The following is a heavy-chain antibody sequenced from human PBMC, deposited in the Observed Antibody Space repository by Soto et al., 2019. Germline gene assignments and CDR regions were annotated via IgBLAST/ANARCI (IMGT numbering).Heavy chain of an antibody. Sequence: QVQLVQSGAEVKKPGSSVKVYCKASGGTFSSYAISWVRQAPGQGLEWMGGIIPIFGTANYAQKFQGRVTITADESTSTAYMELSRLRSEDTGVYYCAGATYCGGDCYTSFDYWGQGTLVTVSS. CDR1: GGTFSSYA. CDR2: IIPIFGTA. J-gene: IGHJ4*02. V-gene: IGHV1-69*01. CDR3: AGATYCGGDCYTSFDY. D-gene: IGHD2-21*02.